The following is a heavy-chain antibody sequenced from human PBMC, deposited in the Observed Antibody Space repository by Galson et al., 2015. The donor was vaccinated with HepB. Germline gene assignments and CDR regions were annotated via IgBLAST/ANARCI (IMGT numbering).Heavy chain of an antibody. CDR1: GFTFITYS. Sequence: SLRLSCAASGFTFITYSMHWVRQAPGKGLEWVAVISYDGSNKYYADSVNGRFTISRDNSKNTVYLEMNSLRGEDTAVCYCARDPSPNGYSYAYLDSWGRGTLVTVSS. V-gene: IGHV3-30-3*01. D-gene: IGHD5-18*01. CDR2: ISYDGSNK. J-gene: IGHJ4*02. CDR3: ARDPSPNGYSYAYLDS.